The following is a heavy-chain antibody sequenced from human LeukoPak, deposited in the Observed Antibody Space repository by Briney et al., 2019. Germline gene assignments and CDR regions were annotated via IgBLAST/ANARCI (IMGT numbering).Heavy chain of an antibody. J-gene: IGHJ6*02. Sequence: GGSLRLSCAASGFTFSSYWMSWVRQAPGKGLEWVANIKQDGSEKYYVDSVKGRFTISRDNAKNSLYLQMNSLRDEDTAVYYCARVGGYCSGGSCYSYYYYYGMDVWGQGTTVTVSS. V-gene: IGHV3-7*01. CDR3: ARVGGYCSGGSCYSYYYYYGMDV. D-gene: IGHD2-15*01. CDR2: IKQDGSEK. CDR1: GFTFSSYW.